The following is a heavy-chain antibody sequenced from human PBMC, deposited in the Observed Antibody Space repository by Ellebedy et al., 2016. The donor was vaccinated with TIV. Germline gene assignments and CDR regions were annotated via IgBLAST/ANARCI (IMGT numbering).Heavy chain of an antibody. D-gene: IGHD3-3*01. J-gene: IGHJ4*02. CDR3: ARGLSAYYFDY. V-gene: IGHV4-61*01. CDR2: ISHSGST. CDR1: GGSVSSGTYY. Sequence: MPSETLSLTCTVSGGSVSSGTYYWSWVRQPPGKGLEWIGEISHSGSTNYNPSLKTQVTISLDTSKNQFSLNLSSVTAADTAIYYCARGLSAYYFDYWGQGSLVTVSS.